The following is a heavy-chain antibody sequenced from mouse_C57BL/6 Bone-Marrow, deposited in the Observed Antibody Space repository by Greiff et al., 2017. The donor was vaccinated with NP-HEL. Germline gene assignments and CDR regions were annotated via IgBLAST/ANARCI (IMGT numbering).Heavy chain of an antibody. CDR1: GYTFTSYS. D-gene: IGHD1-1*01. CDR2: INPCSGYT. CDR3: AVLVRRGAGFAY. Sequence: VQLQQSGADLARPGASVKMSCTASGYTFTSYSMHWVKQRPGQGLEWIGYINPCSGYTKYNQKFKDKATLPADKSSSTAYMQLSSLTSEESAVYYCAVLVRRGAGFAYWGQGTRVTVTA. J-gene: IGHJ3*01. V-gene: IGHV1-4*01.